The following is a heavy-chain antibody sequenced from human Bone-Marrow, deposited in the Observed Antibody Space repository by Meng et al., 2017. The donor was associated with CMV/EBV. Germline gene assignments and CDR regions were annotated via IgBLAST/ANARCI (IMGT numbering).Heavy chain of an antibody. CDR1: GFTFSSYS. CDR2: ISSSSSYI. CDR3: AREKDSGSYQTGDYYYYYGMDV. J-gene: IGHJ6*02. V-gene: IGHV3-21*01. Sequence: GGSLRLSCAASGFTFSSYSMNWVRQAPGKGLEWVSSISSSSSYIYYADSVKGRFTISRDNAKNSLHLQMNSLRAEDTAVYYCAREKDSGSYQTGDYYYYYGMDVWGQGTTVTVSS. D-gene: IGHD1-26*01.